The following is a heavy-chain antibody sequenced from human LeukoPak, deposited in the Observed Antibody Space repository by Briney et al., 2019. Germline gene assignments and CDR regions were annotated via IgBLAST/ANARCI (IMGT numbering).Heavy chain of an antibody. J-gene: IGHJ2*01. D-gene: IGHD3-22*01. CDR1: GGSISSYY. CDR2: IYYSGST. CDR3: ARHSGGRDSSGEYWYFDL. V-gene: IGHV4-59*08. Sequence: SETLSLTCTVSGGSISSYYWSWIRQPPGKGREWSGYIYYSGSTNYNPSLKSRVTISVDTSKNQFSLKLSSVTAADTAVYYCARHSGGRDSSGEYWYFDLWGRGTLVTVSS.